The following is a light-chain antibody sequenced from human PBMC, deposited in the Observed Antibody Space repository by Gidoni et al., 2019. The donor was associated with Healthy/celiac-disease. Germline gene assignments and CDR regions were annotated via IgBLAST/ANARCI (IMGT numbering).Light chain of an antibody. CDR2: LGS. J-gene: IGKJ3*01. Sequence: DIVMTQSPLSLPVTPGEPASISCRSSQSLMHSNGYNYLDWYLQKPGQSQQLLLYLGSNRASGGPDRFSGSGSGTDFTLKISRVEAEDVGVYYCMQALQTPGTFGPGTKVEIK. CDR3: MQALQTPGT. V-gene: IGKV2-28*01. CDR1: QSLMHSNGYNY.